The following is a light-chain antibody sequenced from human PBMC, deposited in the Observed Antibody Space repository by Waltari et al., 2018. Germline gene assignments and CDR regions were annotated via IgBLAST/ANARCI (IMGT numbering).Light chain of an antibody. Sequence: EIVLTQSPATLSLSPGERATLSYRASQSVSRYLAWYQQKPGQAPRLLIYDASNRATGIPARFSGSGSGTDLTLTISSLEPEDSAVYYCQQRSIWPPLTFGGGTKVEIK. CDR3: QQRSIWPPLT. CDR1: QSVSRY. J-gene: IGKJ4*01. CDR2: DAS. V-gene: IGKV3-11*01.